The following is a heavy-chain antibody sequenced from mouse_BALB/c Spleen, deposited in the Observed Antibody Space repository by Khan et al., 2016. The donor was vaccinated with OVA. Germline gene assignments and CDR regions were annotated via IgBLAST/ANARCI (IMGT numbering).Heavy chain of an antibody. CDR2: ISYSGST. V-gene: IGHV3-2*02. Sequence: VQLQQSGPGLVKPSQSLSLTCTVTGYSITSGYGWNWIRQFPGNKLEWMGYISYSGSTNYNPSLKSRISITRDTSKNQFFLQLNSVTTEDTATYYCARTARIKYWGQGTTLTGSS. D-gene: IGHD1-2*01. CDR1: GYSITSGYG. J-gene: IGHJ2*01. CDR3: ARTARIKY.